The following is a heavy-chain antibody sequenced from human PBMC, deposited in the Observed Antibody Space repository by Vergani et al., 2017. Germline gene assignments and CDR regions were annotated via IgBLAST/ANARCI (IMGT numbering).Heavy chain of an antibody. CDR1: GFTFTSSA. J-gene: IGHJ4*02. CDR2: IVVGRGNT. V-gene: IGHV1-58*02. D-gene: IGHD3-16*02. CDR3: AAPPYDYVWGSYR. Sequence: QLVQSGAEVKKPGASVKVSCKASGFTFTSSAMQWVRQARGQRLEWIGWIVVGRGNTNYAQKFQERVTITRGMSTSTAYMELSSLRSEDTAVYYCAAPPYDYVWGSYRWGQGTLVTVSS.